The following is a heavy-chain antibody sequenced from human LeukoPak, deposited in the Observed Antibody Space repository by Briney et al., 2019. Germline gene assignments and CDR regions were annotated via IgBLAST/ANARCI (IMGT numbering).Heavy chain of an antibody. D-gene: IGHD2-21*02. J-gene: IGHJ3*02. V-gene: IGHV3-7*01. CDR3: ARDLDTYVVLTAYDTFDM. CDR1: GFTFSNYW. CDR2: IKPSGSEK. Sequence: GGSLRLSCEGSGFTFSNYWMTWVRQAPEKGLEWVANIKPSGSEKHYADSVEGRFTISRDSAKNSLYLQMNSLRAEDTAVYYCARDLDTYVVLTAYDTFDMWGQGTTVTVSS.